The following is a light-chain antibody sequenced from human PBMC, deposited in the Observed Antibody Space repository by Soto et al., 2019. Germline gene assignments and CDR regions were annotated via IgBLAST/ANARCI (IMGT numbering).Light chain of an antibody. J-gene: IGKJ4*02. Sequence: DIPMTQSPSTLSASVGDRVTITCRASQNIRSWLAWYQQKPGKAPRLLIYKASSLESGVPSRFSGSGSGTEFTLTISSLHPDDSATYYCQQYDSSSTFGGGTKVEIK. CDR3: QQYDSSST. CDR2: KAS. V-gene: IGKV1-5*03. CDR1: QNIRSW.